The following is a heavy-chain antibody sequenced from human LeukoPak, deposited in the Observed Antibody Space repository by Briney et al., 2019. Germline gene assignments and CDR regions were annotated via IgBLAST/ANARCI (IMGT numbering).Heavy chain of an antibody. Sequence: GGSLRLSCAASGFTFSSYSMNWVRQAPGKGLEWVSSISSSSSYIYYADSVKGRFTISRDNAKNSLYLQMNSLRAEDTAVYYCARAGRARSYYFDYWGQGTLVTVSS. CDR1: GFTFSSYS. J-gene: IGHJ4*02. V-gene: IGHV3-21*01. D-gene: IGHD2-15*01. CDR2: ISSSSSYI. CDR3: ARAGRARSYYFDY.